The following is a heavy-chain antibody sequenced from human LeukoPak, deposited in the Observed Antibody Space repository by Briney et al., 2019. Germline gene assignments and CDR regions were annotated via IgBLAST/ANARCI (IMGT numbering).Heavy chain of an antibody. CDR1: GFTFGDYA. CDR3: TKSYYDSSGYPVD. CDR2: IRSRSFGGTP. V-gene: IGHV3-49*03. Sequence: GGSLRLSCTASGFTFGDYAMSWFRQAPGKGLEWVGFIRSRSFGGTPEYAASVKGRFTISRDNSNSIAYLQMSSLKSEDTAVYYCTKSYYDSSGYPVDWGQGPLVTVSS. J-gene: IGHJ4*02. D-gene: IGHD3-22*01.